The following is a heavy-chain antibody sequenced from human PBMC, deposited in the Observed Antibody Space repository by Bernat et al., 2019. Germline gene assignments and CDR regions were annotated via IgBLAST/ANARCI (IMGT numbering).Heavy chain of an antibody. V-gene: IGHV4-28*01. D-gene: IGHD3-10*01. Sequence: QVQLQQWGAGLLKPADTLSLTCGVSGYSISNNNWWGWIRQPPGKGLEWIGYIYYSGSTYYNPSLKSRVTMSVDTSKNQFSLKLSSVTAVDTAVYYCARNYGSWLYYFDYWGQGTLVTVSS. CDR2: IYYSGST. CDR1: GYSISNNNW. J-gene: IGHJ4*02. CDR3: ARNYGSWLYYFDY.